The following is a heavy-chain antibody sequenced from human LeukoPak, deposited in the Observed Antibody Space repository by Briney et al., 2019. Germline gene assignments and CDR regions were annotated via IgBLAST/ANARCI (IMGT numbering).Heavy chain of an antibody. J-gene: IGHJ6*02. CDR2: INTKTGIP. V-gene: IGHV7-4-1*02. CDR1: GYTFTRDA. CDR3: ARGGGNGIV. D-gene: IGHD2-15*01. Sequence: ASVKVPCKASGYTFTRDAMNWVRQAPGQGPEWVGWINTKTGIPTYGQGFTGRFVFSLDTSVSTAYLQISNLKAEDTAVYYCARGGGNGIVWGQGTTVTVSS.